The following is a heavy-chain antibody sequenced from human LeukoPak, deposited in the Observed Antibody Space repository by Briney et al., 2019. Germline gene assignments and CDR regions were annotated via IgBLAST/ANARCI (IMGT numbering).Heavy chain of an antibody. CDR3: ARGPMENWFDP. Sequence: ASVKVSCKASGYTFTGYYMHWVRQAPGQGLEWMGWINPNSGGTNYAQKFQGWVTMTRDTSISTAYMELSSLTSDDTAVYYCARGPMENWFDPWGQGTLVTVSS. J-gene: IGHJ5*02. D-gene: IGHD1-1*01. V-gene: IGHV1-2*04. CDR1: GYTFTGYY. CDR2: INPNSGGT.